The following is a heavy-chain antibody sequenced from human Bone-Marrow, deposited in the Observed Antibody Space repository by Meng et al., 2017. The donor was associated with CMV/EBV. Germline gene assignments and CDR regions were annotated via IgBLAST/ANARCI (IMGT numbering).Heavy chain of an antibody. D-gene: IGHD1-26*01. Sequence: GGSLRLSCEASGFTFSSYGMHWVRQAPGKGLEWVAVIWYDGGNKYYADSVKGRFTISRDNSKNTLYLQMNSLRAEDTAVYYCDSGSYENAFDIWGQGTMVTVSS. CDR2: IWYDGGNK. CDR1: GFTFSSYG. V-gene: IGHV3-33*08. J-gene: IGHJ3*02. CDR3: DSGSYENAFDI.